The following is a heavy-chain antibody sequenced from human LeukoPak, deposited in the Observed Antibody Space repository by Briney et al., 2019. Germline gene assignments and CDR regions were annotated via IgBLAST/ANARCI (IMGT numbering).Heavy chain of an antibody. CDR1: GFTFRSYG. Sequence: GGSLRLSCAASGFTFRSYGMHWVRQAPGKGLEWVAFIRYDGSNKYYADSVKGRFTVSRDNAKDSLYLQMNSLRAEDTALYYCARKSGEAFDIWGQGTMVTVSS. D-gene: IGHD7-27*01. CDR2: IRYDGSNK. J-gene: IGHJ3*02. V-gene: IGHV3-30*02. CDR3: ARKSGEAFDI.